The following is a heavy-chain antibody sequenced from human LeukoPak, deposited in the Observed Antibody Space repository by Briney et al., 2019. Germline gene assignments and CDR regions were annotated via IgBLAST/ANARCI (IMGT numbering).Heavy chain of an antibody. Sequence: ASVKVSCTASGYTFTSYYMHWVRQAPGQGLEWMGIINPSGGSTSYAQKLQGRVTMTRDMSTSTVYMELSSLRSEDTAVYYCARDSVGNSGGYYYAYYYYYMDVWGKGTTVTVSS. CDR3: ARDSVGNSGGYYYAYYYYYMDV. J-gene: IGHJ6*03. V-gene: IGHV1-46*01. CDR2: INPSGGST. D-gene: IGHD3-22*01. CDR1: GYTFTSYY.